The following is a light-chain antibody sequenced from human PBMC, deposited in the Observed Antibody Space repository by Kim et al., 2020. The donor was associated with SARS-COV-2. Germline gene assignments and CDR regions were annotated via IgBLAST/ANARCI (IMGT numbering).Light chain of an antibody. CDR1: NIGSKS. Sequence: SYELTQPPSVSVAPGKTARITCGGNNIGSKSVHWYQQKPGQAPVLVIYYDSDRPSGIPERFSGSNSGNTATLTISRVEAGDEADYYCQVWDSSRVFGGVT. CDR3: QVWDSSRV. V-gene: IGLV3-21*04. J-gene: IGLJ3*02. CDR2: YDS.